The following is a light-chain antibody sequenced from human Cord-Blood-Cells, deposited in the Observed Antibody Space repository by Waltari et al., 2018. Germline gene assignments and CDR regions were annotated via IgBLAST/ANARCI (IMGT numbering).Light chain of an antibody. V-gene: IGLV2-14*01. CDR1: SRDVGGYNY. CDR2: DVS. J-gene: IGLJ3*02. CDR3: SSYTSSSTLV. Sequence: QSALTQPASVSGSPGQSITISCTGTSRDVGGYNYVSWYPQHPGEAPKLMIYDVSKRPSGVSNRFSGSKSGNTASLTISGLQAEDEADYYCSSYTSSSTLVFGGGTKLTVL.